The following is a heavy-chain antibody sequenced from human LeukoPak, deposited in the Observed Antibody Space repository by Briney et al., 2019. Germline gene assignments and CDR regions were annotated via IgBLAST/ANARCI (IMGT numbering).Heavy chain of an antibody. J-gene: IGHJ4*02. Sequence: GGSLRLSCAASGVTFRSYGMHWVRQAPGKGLEWVALISSDGNDRLYGDSVKGRFTISRDDSKSTLYLQMNSLRVEDTAVYYCTTKVIRGNSGDDYDDWGQGTLVTVSS. D-gene: IGHD5-12*01. CDR2: ISSDGNDR. CDR1: GVTFRSYG. V-gene: IGHV3-30*03. CDR3: TTKVIRGNSGDDYDD.